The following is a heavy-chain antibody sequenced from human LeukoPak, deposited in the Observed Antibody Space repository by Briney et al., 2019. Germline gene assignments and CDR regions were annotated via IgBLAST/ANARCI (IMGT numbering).Heavy chain of an antibody. CDR3: AKDRGYASYYGMDV. CDR1: GFTFSSYG. Sequence: GRSLRLSCAASGFTFSSYGMHWVRQAPGKGLEWVAVIWYDGSNKYSADSVKGRFTISRDNSKNTLYLQMNSLRAEDTAVYYCAKDRGYASYYGMDVWGQGTTVTVSS. V-gene: IGHV3-33*06. J-gene: IGHJ6*02. D-gene: IGHD5-12*01. CDR2: IWYDGSNK.